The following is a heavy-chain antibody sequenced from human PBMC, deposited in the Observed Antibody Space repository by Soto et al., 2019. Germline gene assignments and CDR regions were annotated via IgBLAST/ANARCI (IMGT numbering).Heavy chain of an antibody. CDR2: ISYDGSNK. CDR3: AKDPRYYRSSGLFDY. V-gene: IGHV3-30*18. Sequence: PGGSLRLSCAASGFTFSSYGMHWVRQAPGKGLEWVAVISYDGSNKYYADSVKGRFTISRDNSKNTLYLQMNSLRAEDTAVYYCAKDPRYYRSSGLFDYWGQGTLVTVSS. J-gene: IGHJ4*02. D-gene: IGHD6-6*01. CDR1: GFTFSSYG.